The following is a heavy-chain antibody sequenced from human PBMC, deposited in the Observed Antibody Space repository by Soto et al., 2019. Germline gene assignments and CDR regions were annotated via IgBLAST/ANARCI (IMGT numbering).Heavy chain of an antibody. CDR2: INPGSGTG. V-gene: IGHV1-8*01. Sequence: GASVKVSCKASGYSFTKYHMHWVRQAPGQGLEWMGWINPGSGTGGYAQKFQGRVTMTRDTSTSTAYMELSSLASDDTAIYYCARMATYGTLNWFDPWGQGTLVTVSS. D-gene: IGHD2-21*01. CDR3: ARMATYGTLNWFDP. J-gene: IGHJ5*02. CDR1: GYSFTKYH.